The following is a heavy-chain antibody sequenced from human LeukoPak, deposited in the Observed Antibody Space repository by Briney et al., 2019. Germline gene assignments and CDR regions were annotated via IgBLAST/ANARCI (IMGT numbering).Heavy chain of an antibody. V-gene: IGHV4-59*06. CDR3: AYMRVLYYGIDY. CDR2: IYYSGST. Sequence: PSETLSLTCTVSGGSISSYYWNWIRQPPGKGLEWIGYIYYSGSTYYNPSLKSRVTISVDTSKNQFSLKLSSVTAADTAVYYCAYMRVLYYGIDYWGQGTLVTVSS. CDR1: GGSISSYY. J-gene: IGHJ4*02. D-gene: IGHD3-10*01.